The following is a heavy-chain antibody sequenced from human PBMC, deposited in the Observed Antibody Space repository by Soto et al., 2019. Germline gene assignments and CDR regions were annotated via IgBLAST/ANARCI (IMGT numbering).Heavy chain of an antibody. J-gene: IGHJ4*02. D-gene: IGHD3-22*01. CDR3: AGLFDSSGNSDY. Sequence: PGGSLRLSCAASGFRFSDYYMSWVRQAPGKGLEWVQFISHDGINKYYADSVKGRFTVSRDNSKNTLYLQMNSLRAEDTAVYYCAGLFDSSGNSDYWGQGTLVTVSS. V-gene: IGHV3-30-3*01. CDR2: ISHDGINK. CDR1: GFRFSDYY.